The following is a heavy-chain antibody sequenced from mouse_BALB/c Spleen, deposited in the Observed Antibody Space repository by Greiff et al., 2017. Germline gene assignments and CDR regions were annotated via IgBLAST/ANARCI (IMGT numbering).Heavy chain of an antibody. CDR2: ISSGGSYT. J-gene: IGHJ1*01. CDR3: ARDGGYFDV. CDR1: GFTFSSYA. V-gene: IGHV5-9-4*01. Sequence: EVQGVESGGGLVKPGGSLKLSCAASGFTFSSYAMSWVRQSPEKRLEWVAEISSGGSYTYYPDTVTGRFTISRDNAKNTLYLEMSSLRSEDTAMYYCARDGGYFDVWGAGTTVTVSS.